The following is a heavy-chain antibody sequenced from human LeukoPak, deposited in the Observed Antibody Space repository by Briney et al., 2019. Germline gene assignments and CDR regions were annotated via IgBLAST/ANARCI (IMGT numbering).Heavy chain of an antibody. D-gene: IGHD3-10*01. CDR2: IYYNGDT. V-gene: IGHV4-59*01. J-gene: IGHJ6*03. Sequence: SETLSLTCSVSGDSITGYSWSWIRQTPGKVLEWIGYIYYNGDTHYNPSLNSRLSLSVDTPNNQFSLNLRSVTAADTAVYYCARDPGLMVRGSRREYDGNYYYMDVWGKGTTVTISS. CDR1: GDSITGYS. CDR3: ARDPGLMVRGSRREYDGNYYYMDV.